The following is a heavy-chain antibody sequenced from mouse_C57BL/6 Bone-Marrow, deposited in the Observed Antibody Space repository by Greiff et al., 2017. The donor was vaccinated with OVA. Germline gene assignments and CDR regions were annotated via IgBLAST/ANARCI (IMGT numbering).Heavy chain of an antibody. CDR3: ARFDGYHRAMDY. D-gene: IGHD2-3*01. CDR2: IDPSDSYT. CDR1: GYTFTSYW. Sequence: QVQLQQPGAELVRPGTSVKLSCKAPGYTFTSYWMHWVKQRPGQGLEWIGVIDPSDSYTNYNQKFKGKATLTVDTSSSTAYMQLSSLTSEDSAVYYCARFDGYHRAMDYWGQGTSVTVSS. V-gene: IGHV1-59*01. J-gene: IGHJ4*01.